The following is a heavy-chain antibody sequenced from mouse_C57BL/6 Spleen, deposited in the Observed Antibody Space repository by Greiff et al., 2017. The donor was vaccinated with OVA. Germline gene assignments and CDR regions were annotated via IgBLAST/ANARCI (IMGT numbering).Heavy chain of an antibody. CDR3: ARGDSAGYVRTWFAY. CDR2: IYPGSGNT. V-gene: IGHV1-76*01. CDR1: GYTFTDYY. Sequence: VQLVESGAELVRPGASVKLSCKASGYTFTDYYINWVKQRPGQGLEWIARIYPGSGNTYYNEKFKGKATLTAEKSSSTAYMQLSSLTSEDSAVYFCARGDSAGYVRTWFAYWGQGTLVTVSA. D-gene: IGHD3-2*02. J-gene: IGHJ3*01.